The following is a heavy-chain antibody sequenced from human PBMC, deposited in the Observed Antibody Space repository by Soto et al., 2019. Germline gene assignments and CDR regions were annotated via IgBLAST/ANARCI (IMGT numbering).Heavy chain of an antibody. CDR2: MKQDGCEK. CDR1: GFTFSDYW. Sequence: WGSLRLSCSASGFTFSDYWMTWFRQAPGKGLEWVDDMKQDGCEKHYVDSVKGRFTISRDNAKTSLYLQMHSLRVEDTAISYCARVDCSPSNCYNLYYGRDVWGQGTTVTVSS. J-gene: IGHJ6*02. V-gene: IGHV3-7*04. D-gene: IGHD2-2*02. CDR3: ARVDCSPSNCYNLYYGRDV.